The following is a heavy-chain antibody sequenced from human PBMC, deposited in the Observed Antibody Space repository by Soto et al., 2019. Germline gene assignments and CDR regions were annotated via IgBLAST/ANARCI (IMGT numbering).Heavy chain of an antibody. CDR3: AKDQGSSWYEIDY. J-gene: IGHJ4*02. CDR1: GFTFSSYG. V-gene: IGHV3-30*18. Sequence: PGGSLRLSCAASGFTFSSYGMHWVRQAPGKGLEWVALISYDGSDKYYADSVKGRFTISRDNSKNTLYLQMNSLRAEDTAVYYCAKDQGSSWYEIDYWGQGTLVTVSS. CDR2: ISYDGSDK. D-gene: IGHD6-13*01.